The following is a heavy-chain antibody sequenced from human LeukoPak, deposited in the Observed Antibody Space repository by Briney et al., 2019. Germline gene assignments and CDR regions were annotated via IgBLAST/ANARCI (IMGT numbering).Heavy chain of an antibody. Sequence: TSETLSLTCAVYGGSFSAYYWNWIRQPPGKGLEWIGEINHSGSTNYNPSLESRVTISVDTSKNQFSLKVTSVTAADTAVYYCAASEGYCSGGSCYYDDYWGQGTLVTVSS. D-gene: IGHD2-15*01. CDR2: INHSGST. V-gene: IGHV4-34*01. J-gene: IGHJ4*02. CDR1: GGSFSAYY. CDR3: AASEGYCSGGSCYYDDY.